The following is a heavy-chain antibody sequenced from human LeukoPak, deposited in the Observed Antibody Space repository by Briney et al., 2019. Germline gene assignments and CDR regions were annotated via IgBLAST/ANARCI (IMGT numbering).Heavy chain of an antibody. V-gene: IGHV4-39*07. CDR1: GDSISSSTYY. D-gene: IGHD2-2*01. J-gene: IGHJ6*03. Sequence: SETLSLTCTVSGDSISSSTYYWGWIRQPPGKGLEWIGSIYFGGGTYYNPSLKSRVTVSVDASKNQFSLRLSSVTAADTAVYYCARHTSKGCSSTSCSNYYYSYMDVWGKGTTVTVSS. CDR2: IYFGGGT. CDR3: ARHTSKGCSSTSCSNYYYSYMDV.